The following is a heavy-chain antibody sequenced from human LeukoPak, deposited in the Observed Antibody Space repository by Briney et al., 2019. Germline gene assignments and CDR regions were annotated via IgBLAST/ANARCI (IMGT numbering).Heavy chain of an antibody. CDR2: ISHDGSNE. D-gene: IGHD3-10*01. J-gene: IGHJ5*01. CDR3: AKEGYYGSGSFPDS. V-gene: IGHV3-30*18. CDR1: GFTFSSYG. Sequence: GGSLRLSCEASGFTFSSYGMHWVRRAPGKGLEWMTVISHDGSNENYIDSVKGRFTISRDNSKSTLYLQMNSLRVEDTAVYYCAKEGYYGSGSFPDSWGQGTLVTVSS.